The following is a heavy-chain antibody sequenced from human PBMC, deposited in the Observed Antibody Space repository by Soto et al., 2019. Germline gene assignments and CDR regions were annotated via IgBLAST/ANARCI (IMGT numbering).Heavy chain of an antibody. D-gene: IGHD3-10*01. V-gene: IGHV4-34*01. CDR1: GGSFSGYY. J-gene: IGHJ4*02. Sequence: QVQLQQWGAGLLKPSETLSLTCAVYGGSFSGYYWSWIRQPPGKGLEWIGEIDHNGSTNYNSSLKSRVTISVDTSKNQFSLKLSSVTAADTAVYYCARGHDYYGSGSYYGYWGKGTLVTVSS. CDR3: ARGHDYYGSGSYYGY. CDR2: IDHNGST.